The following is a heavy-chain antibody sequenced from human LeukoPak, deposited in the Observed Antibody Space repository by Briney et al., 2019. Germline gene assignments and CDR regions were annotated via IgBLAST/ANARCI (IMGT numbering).Heavy chain of an antibody. CDR2: ITHSGDT. Sequence: PSETLSLTCAVYVDSFSGYYWTWIRQPPGKGLEWIGEITHSGDTNYTPSLKSRVTISVDTSKNQFSLKLSSVTAADTAVYYCARSAPLGDNSLYYFDYWGQGTLVTVSS. J-gene: IGHJ4*02. D-gene: IGHD4-23*01. V-gene: IGHV4-34*01. CDR3: ARSAPLGDNSLYYFDY. CDR1: VDSFSGYY.